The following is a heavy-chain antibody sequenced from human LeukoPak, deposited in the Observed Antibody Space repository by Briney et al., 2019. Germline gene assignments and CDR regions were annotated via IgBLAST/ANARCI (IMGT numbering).Heavy chain of an antibody. D-gene: IGHD3-3*01. Sequence: ASVKVSCKASGYTFTGYYMHWVRQAPGQGLEWMGWMNPNSGNTGYAQKFQGRVTITRNTSISTAYMELSSLRSEDTAVYYCARGLGYYDFWSGSAYWGQGTLVTVSS. J-gene: IGHJ4*02. CDR1: GYTFTGYY. V-gene: IGHV1-8*03. CDR2: MNPNSGNT. CDR3: ARGLGYYDFWSGSAY.